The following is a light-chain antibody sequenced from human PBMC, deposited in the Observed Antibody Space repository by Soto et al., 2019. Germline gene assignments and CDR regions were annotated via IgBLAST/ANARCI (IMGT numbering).Light chain of an antibody. J-gene: IGKJ1*01. CDR1: QSVCSSY. Sequence: EIVLTQSPGTLSLSPGERATLSCRASQSVCSSYLAWYQQKPGQAPRLLIYGASSRATGIPDRFSGSGSGTDFTLTLSRLEPEDFAVYYCQQYCISPWTFGQGTKVEIK. CDR2: GAS. CDR3: QQYCISPWT. V-gene: IGKV3-20*01.